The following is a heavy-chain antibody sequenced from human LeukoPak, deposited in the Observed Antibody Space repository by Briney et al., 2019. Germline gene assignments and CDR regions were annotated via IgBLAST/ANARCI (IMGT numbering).Heavy chain of an antibody. D-gene: IGHD6-19*01. J-gene: IGHJ1*01. CDR3: ARVFSSGWSAEYFQH. CDR1: GFTFSSYW. Sequence: GGSLRLSCAASGFTFSSYWMHWVRQAPGKGLVWVSRINTDGSSTSYADSVKGRFTISRDNAKNSLFLQMNSLRAEDTAVYYCARVFSSGWSAEYFQHWGQGTLVTVSS. V-gene: IGHV3-74*01. CDR2: INTDGSST.